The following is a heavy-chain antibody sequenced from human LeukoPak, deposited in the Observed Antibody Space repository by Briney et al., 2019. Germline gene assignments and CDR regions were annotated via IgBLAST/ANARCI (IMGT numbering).Heavy chain of an antibody. Sequence: GASVKVSCKASGYTFTSYGISWVRQAPGQGLEWMGWISAYNGNTNYAQKFQGRVTMTRDTSISTAYMELSRLRSDDTAVYYCARGGYYDSSGLHPPRDWGQGTLVTVSS. CDR2: ISAYNGNT. V-gene: IGHV1-18*01. CDR3: ARGGYYDSSGLHPPRD. D-gene: IGHD3-22*01. J-gene: IGHJ4*02. CDR1: GYTFTSYG.